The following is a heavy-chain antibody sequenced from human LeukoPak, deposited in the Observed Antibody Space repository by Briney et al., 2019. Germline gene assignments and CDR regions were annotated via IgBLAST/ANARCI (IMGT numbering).Heavy chain of an antibody. D-gene: IGHD6-13*01. CDR2: INPNSGGT. CDR1: GYTFTGYY. J-gene: IGHJ6*03. Sequence: ASVKVSCKASGYTFTGYYMHWVRQAPGQGLEWMGRINPNSGGTNYAQKFQGRVTMTRDTSISTAYMELSRLRSDDTAVYYCARGLGQLVRTLYYYYYYMDVWGKGTTVTVSS. CDR3: ARGLGQLVRTLYYYYYYMDV. V-gene: IGHV1-2*06.